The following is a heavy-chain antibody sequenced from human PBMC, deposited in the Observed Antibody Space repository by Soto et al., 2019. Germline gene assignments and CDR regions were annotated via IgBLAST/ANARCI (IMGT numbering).Heavy chain of an antibody. J-gene: IGHJ5*02. V-gene: IGHV6-1*01. D-gene: IGHD1-1*01. CDR3: VRVGWSDAGS. CDR1: GNSLSSKSAA. Sequence: SQAPSLTCCSSGNSLSSKSAALDSPEQCPSRGLEWLGRTRYTSLWHREYPESVRSRITINPDTAKNHSFVQLPAVTPDDPAVYCCVRVGWSDAGSWGQGTLVTVSS. CDR2: TRYTSLWHR.